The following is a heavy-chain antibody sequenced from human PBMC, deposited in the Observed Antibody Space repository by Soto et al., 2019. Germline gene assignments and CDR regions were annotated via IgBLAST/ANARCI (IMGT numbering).Heavy chain of an antibody. Sequence: LETLSLTCTVSGGSISSSSYYWGWIRQPPGKGLEWIGSIYYSGSTYYNPSLKSRVTISVDTSKNQFSLKLSSVTAADTAVYYCARRPRLEGYYYYGMDVWGQGTTVTVSS. CDR2: IYYSGST. D-gene: IGHD3-3*01. V-gene: IGHV4-39*01. CDR3: ARRPRLEGYYYYGMDV. CDR1: GGSISSSSYY. J-gene: IGHJ6*02.